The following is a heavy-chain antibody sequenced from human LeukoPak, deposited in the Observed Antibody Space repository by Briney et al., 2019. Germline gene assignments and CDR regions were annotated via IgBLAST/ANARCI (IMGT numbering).Heavy chain of an antibody. CDR3: AKDEIRSGSYYSIY. D-gene: IGHD3-10*01. CDR2: ISYDGSNK. Sequence: GGSLRLSCAASGFAITDHHMDWVRQAPGKGLEWVAVISYDGSNKYYADSVKGRFTISRDNSKNTLYLQMNSLRAEDTAVYYCAKDEIRSGSYYSIYWGQGTLVTVSS. CDR1: GFAITDHH. V-gene: IGHV3-30*18. J-gene: IGHJ4*02.